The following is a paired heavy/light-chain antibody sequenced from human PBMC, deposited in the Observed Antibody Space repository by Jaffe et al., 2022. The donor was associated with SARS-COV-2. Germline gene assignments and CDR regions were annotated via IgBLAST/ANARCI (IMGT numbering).Heavy chain of an antibody. J-gene: IGHJ4*02. CDR3: ASINYGDLQTNADY. CDR1: GFTFSNYE. CDR2: ISSGGSAM. D-gene: IGHD4-17*01. Sequence: EVQLVESGGGLVQPGGSLRLSCAASGFTFSNYEMNWVRQAPGKGLEWVSYISSGGSAMYYADSVKGRFTISRDNANNSLYLQMNSLRAEDTAVYYCASINYGDLQTNADYWGQGTLVTVSS. V-gene: IGHV3-48*03.
Light chain of an antibody. Sequence: SYELTQPSSVSVSPGQTARITCSGDVLAKKHARWFQQKPGQAPVLVIYKDRERPSGIPERFSGSSLGTTVTLTISGAQVEDEADYYCYSAADNNLRVFGGGTKLTVL. J-gene: IGLJ3*02. V-gene: IGLV3-27*01. CDR3: YSAADNNLRV. CDR2: KDR. CDR1: VLAKKH.